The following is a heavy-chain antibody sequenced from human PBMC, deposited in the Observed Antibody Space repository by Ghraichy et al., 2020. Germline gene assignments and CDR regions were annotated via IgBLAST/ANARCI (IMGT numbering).Heavy chain of an antibody. CDR1: GYTFTGFR. Sequence: ASVKVSCKASGYTFTGFRMHWVRQAPGQGLEWMGWINPNSGVTNFAQKFHGRVTVTRDTSITTAYMELGWLRSDDTAVYYCARDPCGGGHCYGSFDNWGQGTLVTVSS. V-gene: IGHV1-2*02. J-gene: IGHJ4*02. CDR3: ARDPCGGGHCYGSFDN. CDR2: INPNSGVT. D-gene: IGHD2-21*01.